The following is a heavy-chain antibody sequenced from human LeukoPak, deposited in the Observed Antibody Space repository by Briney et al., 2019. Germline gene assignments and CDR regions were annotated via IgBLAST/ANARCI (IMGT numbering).Heavy chain of an antibody. D-gene: IGHD3-16*02. J-gene: IGHJ4*02. V-gene: IGHV4-34*01. Sequence: SETLSLTCAVYGGSFSGYLWSWICQPPGKGLEWIGEINHSGSTNYNPSLKSRVTISVDTSKNQFSLKLSSVTAADTAVYYCASARYDYVWGSYRYWGQGTLVTVSS. CDR2: INHSGST. CDR3: ASARYDYVWGSYRY. CDR1: GGSFSGYL.